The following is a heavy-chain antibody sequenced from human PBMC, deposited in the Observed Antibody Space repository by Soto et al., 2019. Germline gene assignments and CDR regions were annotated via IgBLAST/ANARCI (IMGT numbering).Heavy chain of an antibody. CDR2: INPDNGNT. CDR3: ARGTYSYGYQY. Sequence: QVQLVQSGAEEKKPGASVKVSCKASGYSFTTHAMHWVRQAPGQRLEWMGWINPDNGNTKYSQKLQGRITITRDTSASTVYVELSSLTSEDTAVYYCARGTYSYGYQYWGQGTLVTVSS. D-gene: IGHD5-18*01. J-gene: IGHJ4*02. CDR1: GYSFTTHA. V-gene: IGHV1-3*05.